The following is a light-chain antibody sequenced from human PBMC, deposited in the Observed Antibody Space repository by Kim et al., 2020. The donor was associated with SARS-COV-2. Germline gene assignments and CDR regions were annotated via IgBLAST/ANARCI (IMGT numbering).Light chain of an antibody. CDR2: AVS. V-gene: IGLV2-14*04. CDR1: SSDVGGYNF. J-gene: IGLJ3*02. CDR3: TSYTSSIAWV. Sequence: GRTFTISGTGTSSDVGGYNFVSWYQQHPGKATKLMIYAVSKRPSGVSDRFSGSKSGNTASLTISGLQAEDEADYYCTSYTSSIAWVFGGGTKLTVL.